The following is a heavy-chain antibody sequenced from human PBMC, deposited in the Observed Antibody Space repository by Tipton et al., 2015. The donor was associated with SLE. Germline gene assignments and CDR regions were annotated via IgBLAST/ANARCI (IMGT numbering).Heavy chain of an antibody. V-gene: IGHV4-34*01. CDR2: IKHSGST. Sequence: LRLSCAVYGWSFSAYYWIWIRQPPGKGLEWIGEIKHSGSTNYNPSHKSRVTISVDTSKNQFSLKLSSVTAADTAVYYCARRCMRGMVYWGQGTLVTVSS. CDR3: ARRCMRGMVY. J-gene: IGHJ4*02. D-gene: IGHD2-8*01. CDR1: GWSFSAYY.